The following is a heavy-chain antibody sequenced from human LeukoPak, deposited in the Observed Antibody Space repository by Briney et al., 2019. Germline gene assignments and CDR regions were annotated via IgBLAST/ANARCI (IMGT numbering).Heavy chain of an antibody. V-gene: IGHV3-48*03. CDR3: ARTYCTGGNCYPGIDY. CDR2: FSSSGSGSVI. CDR1: GFTFSNYE. J-gene: IGHJ4*02. D-gene: IGHD2-15*01. Sequence: GGSLRLSCAASGFTFSNYEMNWVRQAPGKGLEWVSYFSSSGSGSVIYYAESVKGRFTISRDNAKNSLYLQMISLTAEDTAVYYCARTYCTGGNCYPGIDYWGQGTLVTVSS.